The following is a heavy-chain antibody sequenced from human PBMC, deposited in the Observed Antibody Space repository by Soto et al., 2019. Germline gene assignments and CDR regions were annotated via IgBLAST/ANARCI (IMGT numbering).Heavy chain of an antibody. CDR2: IWYDGSNK. V-gene: IGHV3-33*01. CDR1: GFTFSSYG. D-gene: IGHD3-3*01. Sequence: GGSLRLSCAASGFTFSSYGMHWVRQAPGKGLEWVAVIWYDGSNKYYADSVKGRFTISRDNSKNTLYLQMNSLRAEDTAVYYCARVNHYDFWSGYWPYYYYYYMDVSGKGTTVTVCS. J-gene: IGHJ6*03. CDR3: ARVNHYDFWSGYWPYYYYYYMDV.